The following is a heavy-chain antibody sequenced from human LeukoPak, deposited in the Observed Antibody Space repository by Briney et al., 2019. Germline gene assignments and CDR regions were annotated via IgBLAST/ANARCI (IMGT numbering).Heavy chain of an antibody. Sequence: PSETLSLTCTVSGGSISSYFWSWIRQPPGKGLEWIGYIYYSGSSDYNPSLKSRVTISLDTSKNQISLKLSSVTAADTAVYYCARHTDGSGSSSWYYGMDVWGQGTTVTVSS. CDR2: IYYSGSS. J-gene: IGHJ6*02. D-gene: IGHD3-10*01. CDR3: ARHTDGSGSSSWYYGMDV. CDR1: GGSISSYF. V-gene: IGHV4-59*08.